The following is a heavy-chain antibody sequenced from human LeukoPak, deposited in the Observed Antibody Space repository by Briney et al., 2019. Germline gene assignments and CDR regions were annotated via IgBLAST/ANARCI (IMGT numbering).Heavy chain of an antibody. Sequence: GGSLRLSCAASGFTFSSYAMSWVRQAPGKGLEWVSCISSSSSYIYYADSVKGRFTISRDNAKNTLFLQMNSLRAEDTAVYYCARDIPVRTQLWFGMDVWGKGTTVTVSS. V-gene: IGHV3-21*06. D-gene: IGHD5-18*01. CDR2: ISSSSSYI. CDR3: ARDIPVRTQLWFGMDV. CDR1: GFTFSSYA. J-gene: IGHJ6*03.